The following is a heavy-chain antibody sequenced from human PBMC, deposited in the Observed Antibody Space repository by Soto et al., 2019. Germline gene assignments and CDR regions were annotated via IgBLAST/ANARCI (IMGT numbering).Heavy chain of an antibody. CDR2: IWNDGSNK. Sequence: GGSLRLSSAASGFTFSSYSMHWVRQAPGKGLEWVAVIWNDGSNKYYVDSVKGRFTISRDNSKNTLYLQMNSLRAEDTAVYYCARDGKYNRGWYDADYWGQGT. CDR1: GFTFSSYS. V-gene: IGHV3-33*01. D-gene: IGHD6-19*01. J-gene: IGHJ4*02. CDR3: ARDGKYNRGWYDADY.